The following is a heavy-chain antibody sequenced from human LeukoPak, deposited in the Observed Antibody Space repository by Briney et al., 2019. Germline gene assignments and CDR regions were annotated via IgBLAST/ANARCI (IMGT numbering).Heavy chain of an antibody. Sequence: SSETLSLTCAVSGYSISSGYYWGWLRQPPGKGLEWIGSIYRSGSTFYNPSLKPRVTIPVDTSKNQFSLKQSSVPAADTAMYYCARVWGDQSSFYYWGQGTLVPVPS. CDR2: IYRSGST. V-gene: IGHV4-38-2*01. D-gene: IGHD3-16*01. CDR1: GYSISSGYY. CDR3: ARVWGDQSSFYY. J-gene: IGHJ4*02.